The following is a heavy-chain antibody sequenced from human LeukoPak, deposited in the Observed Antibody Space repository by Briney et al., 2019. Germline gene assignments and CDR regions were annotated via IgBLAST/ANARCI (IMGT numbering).Heavy chain of an antibody. CDR1: GLTFSSYG. CDR3: AKVEVSVVRGVIDFDY. J-gene: IGHJ4*02. CDR2: IRYDGSNK. V-gene: IGHV3-30*02. Sequence: GGSLRLSCAASGLTFSSYGMHWVRQAPGKGLEWVAFIRYDGSNKYYADSVKGRFTISRDNSKNTLYLQMNSLRAEDTAVYYCAKVEVSVVRGVIDFDYWGQGTLVTVSS. D-gene: IGHD3-10*01.